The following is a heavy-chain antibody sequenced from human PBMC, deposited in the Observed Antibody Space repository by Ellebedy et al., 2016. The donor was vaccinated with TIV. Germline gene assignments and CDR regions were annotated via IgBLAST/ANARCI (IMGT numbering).Heavy chain of an antibody. D-gene: IGHD6-19*01. V-gene: IGHV4-34*01. J-gene: IGHJ3*02. Sequence: SQTLSLTCXVYGGSFRGYYWSWIRQPPGKGLEWIGEINHSGSTNYNPSLKSRVTISVDTSKNQFSLKLSSVTAADTAVYYCAREVGGASFDIWGQGTMVTVSS. CDR1: GGSFRGYY. CDR3: AREVGGASFDI. CDR2: INHSGST.